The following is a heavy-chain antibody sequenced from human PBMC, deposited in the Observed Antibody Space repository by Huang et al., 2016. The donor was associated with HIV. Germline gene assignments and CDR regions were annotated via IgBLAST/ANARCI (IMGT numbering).Heavy chain of an antibody. V-gene: IGHV4-34*02. Sequence: QVHLQQWGAGLLKSAETLSLTCAVYGGSLSGYYWSWLRQTPGKGLEWIGEINHLGRHNYNPSLKRRVSISMDGSKKQFSLKLRSISDADTAVYFCARDATKNPRGWFDPWGQGTLVTGSS. CDR3: ARDATKNPRGWFDP. J-gene: IGHJ5*02. CDR2: INHLGRH. D-gene: IGHD3-10*01. CDR1: GGSLSGYY.